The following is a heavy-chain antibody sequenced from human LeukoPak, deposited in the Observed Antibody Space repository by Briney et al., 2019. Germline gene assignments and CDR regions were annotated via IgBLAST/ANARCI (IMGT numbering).Heavy chain of an antibody. V-gene: IGHV3-64D*06. J-gene: IGHJ4*02. CDR1: RFSFRNYA. D-gene: IGHD3/OR15-3a*01. CDR3: VKMDSRDY. CDR2: IDNYGDGT. Sequence: GGSLRLSCSASRFSFRNYAMHWVRQAPGKGLEYVSAIDNYGDGTYYADSVKGRFTFSRDISKNTLYLQMSSLRAEDTAVYYCVKMDSRDYWGQGTLVIVSS.